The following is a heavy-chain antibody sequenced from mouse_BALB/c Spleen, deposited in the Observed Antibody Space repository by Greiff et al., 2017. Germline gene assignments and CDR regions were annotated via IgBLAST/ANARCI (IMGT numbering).Heavy chain of an antibody. Sequence: VQLQQSGAELMKPGASVKISCKATGYTFSSYWIEWVKQRPGHGLEWIGEILPGSGSTNYNEKFKGKATFTADTSSNTAYMQLSSLTSEDSAVYDCARELRGFAYWGQGTLVTVSA. CDR3: ARELRGFAY. CDR1: GYTFSSYW. V-gene: IGHV1-9*01. J-gene: IGHJ3*01. CDR2: ILPGSGST. D-gene: IGHD1-1*01.